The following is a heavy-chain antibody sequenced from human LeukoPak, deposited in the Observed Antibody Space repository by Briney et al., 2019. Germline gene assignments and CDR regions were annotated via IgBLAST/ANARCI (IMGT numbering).Heavy chain of an antibody. V-gene: IGHV4-34*01. Sequence: ETLSLTCAVYGGSFSGYYWSWIRQPPGKGLEWIGEINHSGSTNYNPSLKSRVTISVDTSKNQFSLKLSSVTAADTAVYYCARDYRQDWELPPLTVDYWGQGTLVTVSS. CDR2: INHSGST. D-gene: IGHD1-26*01. CDR3: ARDYRQDWELPPLTVDY. J-gene: IGHJ4*02. CDR1: GGSFSGYY.